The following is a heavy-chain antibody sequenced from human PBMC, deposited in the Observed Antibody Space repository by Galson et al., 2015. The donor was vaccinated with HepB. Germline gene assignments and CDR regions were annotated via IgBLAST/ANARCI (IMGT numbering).Heavy chain of an antibody. D-gene: IGHD3-3*01. CDR3: ARVLRLSEAPKTLDFYYAMDV. Sequence: SLRLSCAASGFTFSRLAMHWVRQTPGKGLEWVAVISIDGDVKHNADSVKGRFTISRDNSRNTPFLQMNSLRSEDTAVYYCARVLRLSEAPKTLDFYYAMDVWGNGTMVTVSS. CDR1: GFTFSRLA. CDR2: ISIDGDVK. V-gene: IGHV3-30-3*01. J-gene: IGHJ6*04.